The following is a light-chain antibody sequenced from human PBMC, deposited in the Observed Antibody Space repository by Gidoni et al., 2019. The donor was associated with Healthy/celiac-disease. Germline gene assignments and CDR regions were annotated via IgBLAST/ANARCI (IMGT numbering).Light chain of an antibody. CDR2: AAS. Sequence: DIQITQSPSSLSASVGDRVTITCRASQSISSYLNWYQQKPGKAPKLLIYAASNLQNGVPSRFSGSGSGTDFTLTISSLQPEDFATYYCQQSYSTLFTFGPGTKVDIK. J-gene: IGKJ3*01. V-gene: IGKV1-39*01. CDR3: QQSYSTLFT. CDR1: QSISSY.